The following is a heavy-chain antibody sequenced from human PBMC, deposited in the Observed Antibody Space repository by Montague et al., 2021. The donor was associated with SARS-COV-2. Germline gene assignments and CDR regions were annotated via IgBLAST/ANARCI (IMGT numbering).Heavy chain of an antibody. CDR1: GGSISSGSNY. CDR3: ARDLAPYYGSGSYYNPIDAFDI. V-gene: IGHV4-61*02. CDR2: IYTSGST. Sequence: TLSLTCTVSGGSISSGSNYWSWIRQPAGKGLEWIGRIYTSGSTNYNPSLKSRVTISVDTSKNQFSLKLSSVTAADTAVYYCARDLAPYYGSGSYYNPIDAFDIWGQGTMVTVSS. D-gene: IGHD3-10*01. J-gene: IGHJ3*02.